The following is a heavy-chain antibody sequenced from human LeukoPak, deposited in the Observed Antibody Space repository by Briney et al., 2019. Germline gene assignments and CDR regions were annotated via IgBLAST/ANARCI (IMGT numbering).Heavy chain of an antibody. V-gene: IGHV3-30*18. Sequence: GRSLRLSCAASGFTFSSYGMHWVRQAPGKGLEWVAVISYDGSNKYYADSVKGRFTISRDNSKNTLYLQMNSLRAEDTAVYYCAKDRWAAAGHFDYWGQGTLVTVSS. J-gene: IGHJ4*02. D-gene: IGHD6-13*01. CDR1: GFTFSSYG. CDR2: ISYDGSNK. CDR3: AKDRWAAAGHFDY.